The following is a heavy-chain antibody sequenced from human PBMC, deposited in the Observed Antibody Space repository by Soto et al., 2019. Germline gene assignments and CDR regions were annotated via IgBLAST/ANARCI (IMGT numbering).Heavy chain of an antibody. Sequence: EVQLLESGGGSVQPGGSLRLSCAASGFTFSSYAMHWVRRPPGKGLEWVSSISHSGGTAYYADSVKGRFSISRDSLVNTLYLQLNSLRAEDTAVYYSAKGRGQNWNFDYWGQGTLVTVSP. CDR1: GFTFSSYA. D-gene: IGHD1-1*01. V-gene: IGHV3-23*01. CDR2: ISHSGGTA. J-gene: IGHJ4*02. CDR3: AKGRGQNWNFDY.